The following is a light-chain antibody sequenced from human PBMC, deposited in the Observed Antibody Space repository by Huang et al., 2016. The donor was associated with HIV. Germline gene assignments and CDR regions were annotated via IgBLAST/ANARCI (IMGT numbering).Light chain of an antibody. CDR3: MQALQTPRT. CDR2: LGS. CDR1: QSLLHSNGYNY. V-gene: IGKV2-28*01. Sequence: DIVMTQSPLSLPVTPGEPASLSCRSSQSLLHSNGYNYLDWYLQKPGQSPQLLIYLGSNRASWVPDRFSGSGSGTDFTLKISRVEAEDVGVYYCMQALQTPRTFGQGTKVEIK. J-gene: IGKJ1*01.